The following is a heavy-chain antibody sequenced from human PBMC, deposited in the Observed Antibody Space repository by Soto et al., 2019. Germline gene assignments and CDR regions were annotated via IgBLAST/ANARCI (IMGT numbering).Heavy chain of an antibody. V-gene: IGHV3-73*01. D-gene: IGHD3-3*01. Sequence: EVQLVEAGGGVVQPGGSLKLACAASGFTFSGSAMHWVRQASGKGLEWVGRIRSKANSYATAYAASVKGRFTISRDDSKNTAYLQMNSLKTEDTAVYYCTSSYDFWSGYYTGMAYFDYWGQGTLVTVSS. CDR2: IRSKANSYAT. CDR1: GFTFSGSA. J-gene: IGHJ4*02. CDR3: TSSYDFWSGYYTGMAYFDY.